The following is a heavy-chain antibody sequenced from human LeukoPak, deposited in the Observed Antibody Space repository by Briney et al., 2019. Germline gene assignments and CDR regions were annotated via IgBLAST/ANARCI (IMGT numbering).Heavy chain of an antibody. D-gene: IGHD5-24*01. CDR3: AGRLEMATITINYFDY. Sequence: SETLSLTCAVYGGSFSGYYWSWIRQPPGKGLEWIGEINHSGSTNYNPSLKSRVTISVDTSKNQFSLKLSSVTAADTAVYYCAGRLEMATITINYFDYWGQGTLVTVSS. V-gene: IGHV4-34*01. J-gene: IGHJ4*02. CDR1: GGSFSGYY. CDR2: INHSGST.